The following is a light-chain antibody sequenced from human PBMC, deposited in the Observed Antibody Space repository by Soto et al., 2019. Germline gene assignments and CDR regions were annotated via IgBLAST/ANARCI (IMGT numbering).Light chain of an antibody. J-gene: IGKJ5*01. V-gene: IGKV3-20*01. Sequence: IVLTQSPGTLSLSPGERASLSCRTSQPVSSTYFAWYHQRPGQSPRLLFYDSSTMAAVIPARCSCSGSGRDFNRTITSLEDADFEVYYSQQLGTSPIPFGHGTRLAIK. CDR2: DSS. CDR1: QPVSSTY. CDR3: QQLGTSPIP.